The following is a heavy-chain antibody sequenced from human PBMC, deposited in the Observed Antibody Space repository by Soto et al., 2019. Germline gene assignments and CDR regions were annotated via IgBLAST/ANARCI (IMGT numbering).Heavy chain of an antibody. D-gene: IGHD7-27*01. J-gene: IGHJ5*01. V-gene: IGHV4-30-4*01. CDR2: IYKSATT. CDR3: ARGRYCLTGRCFPNWFDS. CDR1: GDSISNLDYF. Sequence: SETLSLTCSVSGDSISNLDYFWAWIRQPPGQALEYIGYIYKSATTYYNPSFESRVAISVDTSKSQFSLNVTSVAAADTAVYFCARGRYCLTGRCFPNWFDSWGQGALVTVSS.